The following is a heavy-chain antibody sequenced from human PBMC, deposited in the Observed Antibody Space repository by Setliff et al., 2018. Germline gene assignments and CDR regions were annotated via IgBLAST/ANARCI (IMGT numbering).Heavy chain of an antibody. J-gene: IGHJ5*02. CDR2: IYQSGNT. CDR1: GGSISSYNW. D-gene: IGHD6-6*01. CDR3: ARREYSSSWWFDP. V-gene: IGHV4-4*02. Sequence: PSETLSLTCAASGGSISSYNWWSWVRQAPGKGLEWIGEIYQSGNTNYNPSLKSRVTISVDKSKNQFSLKLSSVTAADTAVYYCARREYSSSWWFDPWGQGTLVTVSS.